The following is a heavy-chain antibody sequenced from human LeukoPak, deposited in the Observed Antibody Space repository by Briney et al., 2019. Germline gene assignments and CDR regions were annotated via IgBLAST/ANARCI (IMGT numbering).Heavy chain of an antibody. CDR1: GFTSSTYW. D-gene: IGHD3-10*01. CDR2: IQQDGIKK. Sequence: PGGSLRLSCAASGFTSSTYWMSWVRQAPGKGLEWVANIQQDGIKKYYVDSVEGRFTISRENAKNSLFLQMSSLRADDTAVYYCGRELDGSVDYWGQGTLVTVSS. V-gene: IGHV3-7*01. CDR3: GRELDGSVDY. J-gene: IGHJ4*02.